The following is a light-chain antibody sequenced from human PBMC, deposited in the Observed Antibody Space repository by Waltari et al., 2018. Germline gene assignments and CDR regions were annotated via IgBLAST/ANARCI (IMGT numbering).Light chain of an antibody. Sequence: QSALTQPRSVSGSPGQSVTISCTGTSRDVGGYNYVPWDQQPPGKAPKLMIYDVSKRPSGVPDRFSGSKSGNTASLTISGLQAEDEADYYCCSYAGSYTSLFGGGTKLTVL. CDR2: DVS. V-gene: IGLV2-11*01. CDR1: SRDVGGYNY. J-gene: IGLJ2*01. CDR3: CSYAGSYTSL.